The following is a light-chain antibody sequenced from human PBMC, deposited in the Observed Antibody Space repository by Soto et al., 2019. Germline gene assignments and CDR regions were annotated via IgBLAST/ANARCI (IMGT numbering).Light chain of an antibody. CDR2: GAS. CDR3: QQYGSSGT. Sequence: EIVLTQSPGTLSLSPGERATLSCRASQSVSNNYLAWYQQKPGQAPRLLIYGASNRATGIPDRFSGSGSGTHFTISSRRLEPEDFAVYYCQQYGSSGTFGQGTKVEIK. J-gene: IGKJ1*01. V-gene: IGKV3-20*01. CDR1: QSVSNNY.